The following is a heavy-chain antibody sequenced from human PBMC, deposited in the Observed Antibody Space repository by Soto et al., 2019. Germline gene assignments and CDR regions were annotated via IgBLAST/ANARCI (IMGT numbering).Heavy chain of an antibody. CDR1: GGSFSGYY. CDR2: INHSGST. Sequence: SETLSLTCAVYGGSFSGYYWSWIRQPPGKGLEWIGEINHSGSTNYNPSLKSRVTISVDTSKNQFSLKLSSVTAADTAVYYCARSKLGLVRRQWLVRYYFDYWGQGTLVTVSS. CDR3: ARSKLGLVRRQWLVRYYFDY. V-gene: IGHV4-34*01. J-gene: IGHJ4*02. D-gene: IGHD6-19*01.